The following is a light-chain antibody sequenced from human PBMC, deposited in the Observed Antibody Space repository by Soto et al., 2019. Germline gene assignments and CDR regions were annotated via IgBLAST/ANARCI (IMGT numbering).Light chain of an antibody. Sequence: EIVLTQSPATLSLSPGERATLSCRASQSVSNFLAWYQQKPGQAPRLLIYHASNRATGIPARFSGSGSGTEFTLTISTLEPEDFAIYYCQQHINRLSFGGGTKVEIK. V-gene: IGKV3-11*01. CDR2: HAS. CDR1: QSVSNF. J-gene: IGKJ4*01. CDR3: QQHINRLS.